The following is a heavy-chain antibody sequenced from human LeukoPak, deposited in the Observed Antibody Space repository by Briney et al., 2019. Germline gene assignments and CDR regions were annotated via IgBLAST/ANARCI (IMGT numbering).Heavy chain of an antibody. CDR2: ISSSGSTI. Sequence: PGGSLRLSCAASGFTFSDYYMSWIRQAPGKGLEWVSYISSSGSTIYYADSVKGRFTISRDNAKNSLYLQMNSLRAEDTAVYYCARQYCSGGSCYSWATHNNWFDPWGQGTLVTVSS. V-gene: IGHV3-11*01. CDR1: GFTFSDYY. J-gene: IGHJ5*02. CDR3: ARQYCSGGSCYSWATHNNWFDP. D-gene: IGHD2-15*01.